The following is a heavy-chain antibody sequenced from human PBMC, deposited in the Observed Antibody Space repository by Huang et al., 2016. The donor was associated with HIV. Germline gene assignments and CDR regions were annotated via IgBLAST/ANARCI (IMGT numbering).Heavy chain of an antibody. CDR3: ARRFSSSSGYFDY. V-gene: IGHV5-51*01. Sequence: VQLVQSGAEVKKPGESLKISCKGSGYSFSSYWIAWVRQMPGKGLEWGVIICPDDADTTYRPSFEGQVTISADKSIGTAYLQWSSLKASDTAMYYCARRFSSSSGYFDYWGQGSLVTVSS. D-gene: IGHD6-6*01. J-gene: IGHJ4*02. CDR1: GYSFSSYW. CDR2: ICPDDADT.